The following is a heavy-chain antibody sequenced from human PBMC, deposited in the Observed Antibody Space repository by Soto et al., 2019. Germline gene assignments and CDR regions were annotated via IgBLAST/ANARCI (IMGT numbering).Heavy chain of an antibody. J-gene: IGHJ4*02. D-gene: IGHD4-4*01. Sequence: EVQLVESGGGLVKPGGSLRLSCAASGITLSNYYMNWIRQAPGKGLEWVSSISSSGSHVFYADSVRGRFTISRDNAKNSLYLQMNSLRAEDSAVYYCAGTDDSLDYWGQGTLVTVSS. V-gene: IGHV3-21*02. CDR2: ISSSGSHV. CDR1: GITLSNYY. CDR3: AGTDDSLDY.